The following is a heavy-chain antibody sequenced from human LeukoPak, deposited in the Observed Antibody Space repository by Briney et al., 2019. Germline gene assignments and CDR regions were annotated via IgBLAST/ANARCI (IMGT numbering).Heavy chain of an antibody. CDR2: ISGSGGST. D-gene: IGHD3-22*01. J-gene: IGHJ4*02. CDR3: AKDPNYYDSSGSTLDGY. Sequence: GGSLRLSCAASGFTFSSYAMSWVRQAPGKGLERVSAISGSGGSTYYADSVKGRFTISRDNSKNTLYLQMNSLRAEDTAVYYCAKDPNYYDSSGSTLDGYWGQGTLVTVSS. CDR1: GFTFSSYA. V-gene: IGHV3-23*01.